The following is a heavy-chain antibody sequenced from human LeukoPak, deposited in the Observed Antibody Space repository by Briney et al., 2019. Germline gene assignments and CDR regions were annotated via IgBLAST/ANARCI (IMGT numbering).Heavy chain of an antibody. D-gene: IGHD6-13*01. V-gene: IGHV3-23*01. Sequence: PGGSLRLSCAASGFTFSSYAMSWVRQAPGKGLEWVSAISGSGGSTYYADSVKGRFTISRDNSKNTLYLQMNSLGAEDTAVYYCAKARRSSSWYYDYWGQGTLVTVSS. CDR3: AKARRSSSWYYDY. CDR1: GFTFSSYA. J-gene: IGHJ4*02. CDR2: ISGSGGST.